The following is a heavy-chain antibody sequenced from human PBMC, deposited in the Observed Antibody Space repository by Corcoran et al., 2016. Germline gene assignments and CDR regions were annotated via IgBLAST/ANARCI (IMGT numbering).Heavy chain of an antibody. CDR3: ARRSWSGSSYYFDY. V-gene: IGHV4-59*01. D-gene: IGHD3-3*01. J-gene: IGHJ4*02. Sequence: QVQLQESGPGLVKPSETRSLTCTVSGGFISTYYWSWIRQPPGKGLEWIGYVYDSGSTNYNPSLKSRGTISVDTSKNRISLKLSSVTAADTAVYYCARRSWSGSSYYFDYWGQGTLVTVSS. CDR2: VYDSGST. CDR1: GGFISTYY.